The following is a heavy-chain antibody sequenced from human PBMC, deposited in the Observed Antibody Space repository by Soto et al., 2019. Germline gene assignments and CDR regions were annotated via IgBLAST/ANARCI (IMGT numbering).Heavy chain of an antibody. D-gene: IGHD2-2*01. J-gene: IGHJ5*02. CDR3: ATPPVVPASNWFDP. CDR1: GFTFGSYS. CDR2: ISSSSSYI. V-gene: IGHV3-21*01. Sequence: GGSLRLSCAASGFTFGSYSMNWVRQAPGKGLEWVSSISSSSSYIYYADSVKGRFTISRDNAKNSLYLQMNSLRAEDTAVYYCATPPVVPASNWFDPWGQGTLVTVSS.